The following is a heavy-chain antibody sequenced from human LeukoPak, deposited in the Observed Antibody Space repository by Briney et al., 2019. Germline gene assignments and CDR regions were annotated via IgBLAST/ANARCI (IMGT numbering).Heavy chain of an antibody. CDR3: ARDTNWNYGDY. J-gene: IGHJ4*02. CDR2: ISYDGSNK. Sequence: GGSLRLSCAASGFTFSSYAMHWVRQAPGKGLEWVAVISYDGSNKYYADSVKGRFTISRDNSKNTLYLQMNSLRAEDTAVYYCARDTNWNYGDYWGQGTLVTVSS. V-gene: IGHV3-30-3*01. D-gene: IGHD1-20*01. CDR1: GFTFSSYA.